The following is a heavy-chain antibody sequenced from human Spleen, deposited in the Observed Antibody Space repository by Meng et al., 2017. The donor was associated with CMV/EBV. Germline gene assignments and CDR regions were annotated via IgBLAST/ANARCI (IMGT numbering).Heavy chain of an antibody. CDR2: INPSDGST. D-gene: IGHD1-26*01. J-gene: IGHJ6*02. V-gene: IGHV1-46*01. CDR3: ARDSVGATRGWGLDV. CDR1: GYTFTSYY. Sequence: SGYTFTSYYIHWVRQAPGQGLEWIGIINPSDGSTSNTQKFQGRVTITRDTSTTTVYMKLSSLRSDDTAVYYCARDSVGATRGWGLDVWGQGTTVTVSS.